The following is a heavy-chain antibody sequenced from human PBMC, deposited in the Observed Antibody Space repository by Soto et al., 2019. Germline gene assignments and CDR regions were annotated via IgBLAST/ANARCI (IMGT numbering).Heavy chain of an antibody. J-gene: IGHJ5*02. CDR1: GGSISSYY. Sequence: PSETLSLTCTVCGGSISSYYWSWIRQPPGKGLEWIGYIYYSGGTNYNPSLKSRVTISVDTSKNQFSLKLSSVTAADTAVYYCARDQRYCSSSGCYGWFDPCGQGTLLTVSS. CDR3: ARDQRYCSSSGCYGWFDP. D-gene: IGHD2-2*01. CDR2: IYYSGGT. V-gene: IGHV4-59*01.